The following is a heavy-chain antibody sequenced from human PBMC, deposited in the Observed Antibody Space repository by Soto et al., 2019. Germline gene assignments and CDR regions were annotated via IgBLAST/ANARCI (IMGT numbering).Heavy chain of an antibody. J-gene: IGHJ6*02. CDR1: GGTFTDYY. V-gene: IGHV4-34*01. CDR3: ATGRERPCAANKRHAYYVLDV. CDR2: ITRMGGF. D-gene: IGHD3-10*02. Sequence: SLTCAVYGGTFTDYYWSWIRQPPGNGLEWIGEITRMGGFDSNPPLDSRATISVDTTKDKFSLKLSSLTPADTAIYYRATGRERPCAANKRHAYYVLDVWGQGT.